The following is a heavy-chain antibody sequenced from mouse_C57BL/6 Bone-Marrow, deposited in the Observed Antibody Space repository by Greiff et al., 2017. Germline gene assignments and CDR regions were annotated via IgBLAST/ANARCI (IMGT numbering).Heavy chain of an antibody. D-gene: IGHD1-1*01. CDR2: IDPETGGT. J-gene: IGHJ1*03. CDR3: TSRADYGSSNRYFDV. Sequence: VQLQESVAELVRPGASVTLSCKASGYTFTDYEMHWVKQTPVHGLEWIGAIDPETGGTAYNPKFKGKAILTADKSASTAYMELRSLTSEDSAVYYCTSRADYGSSNRYFDVWGTGTTVTVSS. V-gene: IGHV1-15*01. CDR1: GYTFTDYE.